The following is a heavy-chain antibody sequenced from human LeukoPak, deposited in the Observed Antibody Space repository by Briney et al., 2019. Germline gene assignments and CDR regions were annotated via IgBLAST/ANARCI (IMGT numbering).Heavy chain of an antibody. CDR2: ISAYNGNT. CDR3: ARRLNTYYYDSSGYNWSDP. CDR1: GYTFTSYG. V-gene: IGHV1-18*01. Sequence: ASVKVSCKASGYTFTSYGISWVRQAPGQGLEWMGWISAYNGNTNYAQKLQGRVTMTTDTSTSTAYMELRSLRSDDTAVYYCARRLNTYYYDSSGYNWSDPWGQGTLVTVSS. D-gene: IGHD3-22*01. J-gene: IGHJ5*02.